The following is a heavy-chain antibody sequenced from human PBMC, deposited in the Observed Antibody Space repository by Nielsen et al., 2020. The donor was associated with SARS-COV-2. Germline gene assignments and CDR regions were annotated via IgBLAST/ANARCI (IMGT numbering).Heavy chain of an antibody. CDR1: GFNFSTYW. CDR2: IKQDGSEK. CDR3: VRDMIIVASGSGAFDV. J-gene: IGHJ3*01. D-gene: IGHD5-12*01. Sequence: GESLKISCAASGFNFSTYWMSWVRQAPGTGLEWVANIKQDGSEKYFIDSVKGRFTISRDNAKNSLYLQMNSLRVEDTAFYYCVRDMIIVASGSGAFDVWGQGTMVTVSS. V-gene: IGHV3-7*03.